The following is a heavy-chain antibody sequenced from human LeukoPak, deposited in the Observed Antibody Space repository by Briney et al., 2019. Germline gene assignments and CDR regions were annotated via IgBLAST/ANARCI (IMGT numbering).Heavy chain of an antibody. D-gene: IGHD5-18*01. CDR3: ARGYAYGPNYYFDY. V-gene: IGHV4-59*01. Sequence: KPSETLSLTCSFSGGSIGNYYWSWVRQPPGKGLEWIGYIYYSGSTDYNPSLKSRVTISIDTSKNHFSLRLSSVTAADTASYYCARGYAYGPNYYFDYWGQGTLVTVSS. CDR1: GGSIGNYY. J-gene: IGHJ4*02. CDR2: IYYSGST.